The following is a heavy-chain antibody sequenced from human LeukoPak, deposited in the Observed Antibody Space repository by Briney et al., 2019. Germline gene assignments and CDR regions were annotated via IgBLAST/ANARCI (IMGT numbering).Heavy chain of an antibody. V-gene: IGHV1-2*02. Sequence: ASVKVSCKASGYTFTDYYIHWVRQAPGQGLEWMGWINPDSGATNYAQKFQGRVTMTRDTSINTLYMGLSRLRSDDTAVFYCTREARAGNWFDPWGQGTLVTVSS. CDR2: INPDSGAT. D-gene: IGHD5-12*01. J-gene: IGHJ5*02. CDR1: GYTFTDYY. CDR3: TREARAGNWFDP.